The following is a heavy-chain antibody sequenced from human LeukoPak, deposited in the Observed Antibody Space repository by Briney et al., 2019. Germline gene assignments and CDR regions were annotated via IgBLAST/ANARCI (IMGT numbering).Heavy chain of an antibody. J-gene: IGHJ6*02. V-gene: IGHV1-69*06. D-gene: IGHD3-9*01. CDR3: ARGTYDILTGTSLCAYYGMDV. Sequence: SVTVSCTTSGGTFGSHTFNWVRQAPGQGLEWMGGIILIIGTTNYPQKVQGRVSINADKYTSTVYMELSSLRSEDTAMYYCARGTYDILTGTSLCAYYGMDVWGQGTTVTVSS. CDR1: GGTFGSHT. CDR2: IILIIGTT.